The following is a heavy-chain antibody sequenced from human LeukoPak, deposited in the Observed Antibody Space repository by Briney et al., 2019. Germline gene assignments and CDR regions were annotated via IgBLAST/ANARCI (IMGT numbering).Heavy chain of an antibody. V-gene: IGHV4-39*07. D-gene: IGHD3-10*01. Sequence: SETLSLTCSVSGASLSSRTYYWGWIRQPPGKGLEWIGAIYNSGNTYSNPSLKSRVTISGDTSKNQLSLKVNSVTAADTAVYYCARLVRGVNYYYMDVWGKGTTVTVSS. CDR1: GASLSSRTYY. CDR2: IYNSGNT. CDR3: ARLVRGVNYYYMDV. J-gene: IGHJ6*03.